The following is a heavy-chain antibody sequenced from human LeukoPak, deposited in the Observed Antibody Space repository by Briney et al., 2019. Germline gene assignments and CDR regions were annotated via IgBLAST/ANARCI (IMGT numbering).Heavy chain of an antibody. V-gene: IGHV1-18*01. Sequence: ASVKVSCKPSVYTFTICATSSGRQRLGQGVEWMGWINTYNGETDYEQKLQGGVTMTTDTSTRTAYMELRSLIFERTAVYFSVRDWRGGRGNPHLDYWGQGTLVTVSS. CDR3: VRDWRGGRGNPHLDY. CDR1: VYTFTICA. D-gene: IGHD1-14*01. J-gene: IGHJ4*02. CDR2: INTYNGET.